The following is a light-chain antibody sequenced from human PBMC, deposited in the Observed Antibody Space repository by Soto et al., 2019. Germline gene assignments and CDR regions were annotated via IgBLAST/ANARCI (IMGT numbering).Light chain of an antibody. V-gene: IGLV1-44*01. J-gene: IGLJ1*01. Sequence: QSVLTQPPSASGTPGQRVTISCSGSSSNIGSNTVNWYQQLPGTAPKLLIYSNNQRPSGVPDRFSGSKSGTSASLAITGLQAEDAADYYCQSCDSTLSGCFFGTGTKVTVL. CDR3: QSCDSTLSGCF. CDR2: SNN. CDR1: SSNIGSNT.